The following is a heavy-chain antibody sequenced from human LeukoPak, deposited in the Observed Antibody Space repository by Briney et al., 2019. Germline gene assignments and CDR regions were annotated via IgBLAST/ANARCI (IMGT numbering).Heavy chain of an antibody. J-gene: IGHJ4*02. CDR3: ARGGGSGSREFDY. V-gene: IGHV4-31*03. CDR1: GGSISSGGYY. D-gene: IGHD1-26*01. Sequence: SETLSLTCTVSGGSISSGGYYWSWIRQHPGKGLEWIGYIYYSGSTYYNPSLESRVTISVDTSKNQFSLKLSSVTAADTAVYYCARGGGSGSREFDYWGQGTLVTVSS. CDR2: IYYSGST.